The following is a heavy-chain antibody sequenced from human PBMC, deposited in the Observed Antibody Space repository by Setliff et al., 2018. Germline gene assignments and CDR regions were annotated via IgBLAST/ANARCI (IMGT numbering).Heavy chain of an antibody. J-gene: IGHJ5*02. CDR3: ARNPWFDP. V-gene: IGHV1-69*13. Sequence: ASVKVSCKASGGTFSSYAISWVRQAPGQGLEWMGGIIPIFGTANYAQKFQGRVTITADESTSTAYMELGRLRSDDTAVYFCARNPWFDPWGQGTLVTVSS. CDR1: GGTFSSYA. CDR2: IIPIFGTA.